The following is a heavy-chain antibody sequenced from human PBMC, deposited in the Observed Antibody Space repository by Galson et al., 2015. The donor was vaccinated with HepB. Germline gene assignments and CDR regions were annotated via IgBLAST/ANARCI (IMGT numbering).Heavy chain of an antibody. Sequence: SLRLSCAASGFTFSSFGMHWVRQARGKGLEWVAGIWYDGSNKYYADSVTGRFTISRDSSKNTLYLHMSSLRAEDSAVYYCARDALFYSSGWTNWFDPWGQGTLVTVSS. CDR1: GFTFSSFG. V-gene: IGHV3-33*01. CDR3: ARDALFYSSGWTNWFDP. J-gene: IGHJ5*02. D-gene: IGHD6-19*01. CDR2: IWYDGSNK.